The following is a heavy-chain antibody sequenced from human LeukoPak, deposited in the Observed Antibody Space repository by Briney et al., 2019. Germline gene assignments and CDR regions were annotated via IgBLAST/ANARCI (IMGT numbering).Heavy chain of an antibody. CDR3: AKGGYDYVEIAYFDY. J-gene: IGHJ4*02. D-gene: IGHD5-12*01. Sequence: QPGGSLRLSCAASGFTFSNYAMSWVRQAPGKGLEWVSVIIGSSGSTFYADSVKGRFTIFRDNSKNTLYLQMNSLRDEDTAVYYCAKGGYDYVEIAYFDYWGQGTLVTVSS. V-gene: IGHV3-23*01. CDR1: GFTFSNYA. CDR2: IIGSSGST.